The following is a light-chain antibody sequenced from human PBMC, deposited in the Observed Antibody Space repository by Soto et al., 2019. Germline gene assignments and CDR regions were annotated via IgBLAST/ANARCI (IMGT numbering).Light chain of an antibody. V-gene: IGKV1-9*01. CDR3: HQLNSYPRT. CDR1: QGISSY. J-gene: IGKJ1*01. CDR2: AAS. Sequence: IQLTQSPSFLSASVGDRVTITCRASQGISSYLAWYQQKPGKAPKLLIYAASTLQSGVPSRFSGSGSGTEFTLTISSLQPEDFATYYCHQLNSYPRTFGEGTKVELQ.